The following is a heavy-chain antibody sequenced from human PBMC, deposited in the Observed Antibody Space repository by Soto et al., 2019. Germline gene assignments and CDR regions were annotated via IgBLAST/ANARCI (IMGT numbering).Heavy chain of an antibody. CDR2: IYYSGST. J-gene: IGHJ5*02. D-gene: IGHD3-3*02. V-gene: IGHV4-31*03. CDR1: GGSISSGGYY. CDR3: ASPKIAFYNWFDP. Sequence: SETLSLTCTFSGGSISSGGYYWSWIRQHPGKGLEWIGYIYYSGSTYYNPSLKSRVTISIDTSKNQFSLKLTSVAAADTAVYYCASPKIAFYNWFDPWGQGTLVTVS.